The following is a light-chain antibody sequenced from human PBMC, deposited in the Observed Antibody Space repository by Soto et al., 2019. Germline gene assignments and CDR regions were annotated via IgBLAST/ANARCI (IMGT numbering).Light chain of an antibody. Sequence: EKVMTQSPATLSVSPGESVTLSCRASQSVTTNLAWYQQKPGQAPRLLIYGASTGATDIPARFSGGGSGTEFTLTISSLQSEDSAVYYCQQYHSWPLTFGQGTRLEIK. CDR2: GAS. J-gene: IGKJ5*01. CDR1: QSVTTN. V-gene: IGKV3-15*01. CDR3: QQYHSWPLT.